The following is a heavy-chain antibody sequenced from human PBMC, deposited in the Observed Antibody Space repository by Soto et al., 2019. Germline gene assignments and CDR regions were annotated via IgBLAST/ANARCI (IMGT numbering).Heavy chain of an antibody. V-gene: IGHV1-8*01. D-gene: IGHD2-15*01. CDR1: GYTFTSYD. CDR3: ARGWRAAYGRYCSAGSCYSAWFDP. J-gene: IGHJ5*02. CDR2: MNPNSGNT. Sequence: WASVKVSCKASGYTFTSYDINWVRQATGQGLEWMGWMNPNSGNTGYAQKFQGRVTMTRNTSISTAYMELSSLRSEDTAVYYCARGWRAAYGRYCSAGSCYSAWFDPWGQGTLVTVSS.